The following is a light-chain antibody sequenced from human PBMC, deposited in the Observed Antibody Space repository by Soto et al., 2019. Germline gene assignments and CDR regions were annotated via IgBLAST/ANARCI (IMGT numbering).Light chain of an antibody. CDR2: RAS. Sequence: EIVMTQSPATLSASPGERVTLSCRASQSVSSNLVWYQQKPGQAPRLLIYRASIRATGIPARFSGSGSGTEFTLTISSLQSEDFAVYYCQQYDRWPPNYTFGQGTKV. J-gene: IGKJ2*01. CDR3: QQYDRWPPNYT. V-gene: IGKV3-15*01. CDR1: QSVSSN.